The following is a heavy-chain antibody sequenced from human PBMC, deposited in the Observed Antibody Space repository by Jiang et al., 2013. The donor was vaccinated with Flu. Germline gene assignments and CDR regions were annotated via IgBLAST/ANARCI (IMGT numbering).Heavy chain of an antibody. D-gene: IGHD2-2*01. CDR2: INAGNGNT. Sequence: KASGYTFTSYAMHWVRQAPGQRLEWMGWINAGNGNTKYSQKFQGRVTITRDTSASTAYMELSSLRSEDTAVYYCARDGYCSSTSCSRGFDYDFWSGHKSYGMDVWGQGTTVTVSS. CDR3: ARDGYCSSTSCSRGFDYDFWSGHKSYGMDV. CDR1: GYTFTSYA. J-gene: IGHJ6*02. V-gene: IGHV1-3*01.